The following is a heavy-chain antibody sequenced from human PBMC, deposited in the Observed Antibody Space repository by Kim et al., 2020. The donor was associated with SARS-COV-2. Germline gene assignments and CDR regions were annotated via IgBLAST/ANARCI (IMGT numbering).Heavy chain of an antibody. CDR2: MSGSAGNK. V-gene: IGHV3-23*01. CDR1: GFTFGTYA. J-gene: IGHJ6*01. D-gene: IGHD3-22*01. Sequence: GGSLRLSCAASGFTFGTYAMSWVRQAPGRGLEWVSVMSGSAGNKFYADSVMGRFTISRDNSKKTLYLQMNSLRDEDTALYYCAKMLIMGGYNYYYYYA. CDR3: AKMLIMGGYNYYYYYA.